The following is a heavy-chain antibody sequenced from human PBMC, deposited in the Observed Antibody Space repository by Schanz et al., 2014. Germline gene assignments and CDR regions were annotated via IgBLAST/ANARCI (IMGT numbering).Heavy chain of an antibody. J-gene: IGHJ4*02. CDR2: IKHDGSVK. CDR1: GFMFSSYG. D-gene: IGHD6-13*01. V-gene: IGHV3-7*02. Sequence: EVQLVESGGGVVQPGRSLRLSCAASGFMFSSYGMHWVRQAPGKGPEWVANIKHDGSVKDYVDSVEGRFTISRDNAKRSLFLQMNSLRVEDTAVYFCVSQTGSPNYWGQGTLVTVSS. CDR3: VSQTGSPNY.